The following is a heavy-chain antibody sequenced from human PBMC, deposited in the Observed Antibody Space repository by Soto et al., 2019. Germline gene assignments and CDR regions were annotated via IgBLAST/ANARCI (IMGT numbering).Heavy chain of an antibody. CDR1: GYTFTSYY. CDR3: ARDNVRQWLPTLSDE. V-gene: IGHV1-46*01. J-gene: IGHJ4*02. Sequence: GASVKVSCKASGYTFTSYYMHWVRQAPGQGLEWMGIINPSGGSTSYAQKFQGRVTMTRDTSTSTAYMELRSLRSDDTAVYYCARDNVRQWLPTLSDEWGQGSLVTVSS. D-gene: IGHD6-19*01. CDR2: INPSGGST.